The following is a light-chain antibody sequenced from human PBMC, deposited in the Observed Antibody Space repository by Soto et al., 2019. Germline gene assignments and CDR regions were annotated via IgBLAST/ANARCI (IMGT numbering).Light chain of an antibody. Sequence: QSVLTQPASVSGSPGQSITISCTGSNSDVGNYNLVSWYQHHPGKAPKLMIYEDSRRPSGVSDRCSGSKSANTASLTISGLQAEDEADYYCCSYAGSFTFDIVLGGGTKLTVL. V-gene: IGLV2-23*01. CDR3: CSYAGSFTFDIV. CDR1: NSDVGNYNL. CDR2: EDS. J-gene: IGLJ2*01.